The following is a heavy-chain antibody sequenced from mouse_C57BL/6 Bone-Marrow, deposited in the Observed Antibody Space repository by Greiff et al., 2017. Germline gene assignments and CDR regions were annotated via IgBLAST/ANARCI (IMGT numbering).Heavy chain of an antibody. Sequence: EVQLVESGPGMVKPSQSLSLTCTVTGYSITSGYDWHWIRHFPGNKLEWMGYISYSGSTNYNPSLKSRISITHDTSKNHFFLKLNSVTTEDTATYYCARGPLRQEYFDVWGTGTTVTVSS. V-gene: IGHV3-1*01. CDR1: GYSITSGYD. CDR3: ARGPLRQEYFDV. CDR2: ISYSGST. J-gene: IGHJ1*03. D-gene: IGHD1-2*01.